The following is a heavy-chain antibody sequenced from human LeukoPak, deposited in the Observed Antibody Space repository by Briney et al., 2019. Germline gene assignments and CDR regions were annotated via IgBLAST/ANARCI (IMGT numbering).Heavy chain of an antibody. CDR2: ISGSGGST. V-gene: IGHV3-23*01. D-gene: IGHD1-26*01. Sequence: GGSLRLSCAASEFTFSSYAMSWVRQGPGKGLEWVSAISGSGGSTYYADSVKGRFTISRDNSKNTLYLQMNSLRAEDTAVYYCAKGAHRGSYLGLDVDYWGQGTLVTVSS. J-gene: IGHJ4*02. CDR3: AKGAHRGSYLGLDVDY. CDR1: EFTFSSYA.